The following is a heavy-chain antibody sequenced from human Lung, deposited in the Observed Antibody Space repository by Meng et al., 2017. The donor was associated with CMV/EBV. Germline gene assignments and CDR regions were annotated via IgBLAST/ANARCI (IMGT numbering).Heavy chain of an antibody. D-gene: IGHD6-13*01. CDR3: ARFLDSWFYFDS. V-gene: IGHV4-61*01. J-gene: IGHJ4*02. Sequence: GSLRLXCTVSGGSVSSGSYYWSWIRQPPGKGLEWIGYVHYSGSTNYNPSLKSRVTISLDTSKNQFSLRLSSVTAADTAVYFCARFLDSWFYFDSWGQRTAVTVSS. CDR2: VHYSGST. CDR1: GGSVSSGSYY.